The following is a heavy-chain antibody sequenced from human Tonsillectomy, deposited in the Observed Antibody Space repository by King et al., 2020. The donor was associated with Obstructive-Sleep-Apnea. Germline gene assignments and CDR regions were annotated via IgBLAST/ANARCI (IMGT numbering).Heavy chain of an antibody. CDR2: ISSSSSYI. CDR3: ARRISARYCSSTSCTRPFDY. CDR1: GFTFSSYS. D-gene: IGHD2-2*01. V-gene: IGHV3-21*01. J-gene: IGHJ4*02. Sequence: VQLVESGGGLVKPGGSLRLSCAASGFTFSSYSMNWVRQAPGKGLEWVSSISSSSSYIYYADSVKGRFTIASEHAKNSLYLQMNSLTAEDTAVYYCARRISARYCSSTSCTRPFDYWGQGTLVTVSS.